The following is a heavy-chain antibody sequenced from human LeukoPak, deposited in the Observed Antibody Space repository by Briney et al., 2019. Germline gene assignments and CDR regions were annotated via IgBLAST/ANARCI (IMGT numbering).Heavy chain of an antibody. CDR2: ISSNGGST. CDR1: GFTFSSYA. J-gene: IGHJ4*02. CDR3: ARTLRWELLDY. D-gene: IGHD1-26*01. Sequence: GGSLRLSCAASGFTFSSYAMHWVRQAPGKGLEYVSAISSNGGSTYYANSVKGRFTISRDNSKNTLYLQMGSLRAEDMAVYYCARTLRWELLDYWGQGTLVTVSS. V-gene: IGHV3-64*01.